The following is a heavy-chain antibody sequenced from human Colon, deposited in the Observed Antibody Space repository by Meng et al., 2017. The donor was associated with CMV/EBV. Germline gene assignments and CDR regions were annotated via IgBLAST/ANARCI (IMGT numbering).Heavy chain of an antibody. CDR2: INTRSSGT. CDR3: ARDGYYGA. J-gene: IGHJ5*02. D-gene: IGHD3-10*01. V-gene: IGHV3-21*01. Sequence: GESLKISCAASGFTFSNYRMSWVRQAPGKGLEWVSSINTRSSGTFYADAVKGRFTISRDNAKNALYLQMDSLRGEDTAVYYCARDGYYGAWGQGTLVTVSS. CDR1: GFTFSNYR.